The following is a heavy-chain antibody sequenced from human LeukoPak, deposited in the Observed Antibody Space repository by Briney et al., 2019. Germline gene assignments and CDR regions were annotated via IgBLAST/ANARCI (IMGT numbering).Heavy chain of an antibody. CDR1: GGSFIGYY. CDR2: IYYSGST. V-gene: IGHV4-59*01. D-gene: IGHD1-26*01. Sequence: PSETLSLTCAVSGGSFIGYYWSWIRQPPGKGLEWIGYIYYSGSTNCNPSLKSRVTISVDTSKNQFSLKLNSITTADTAVYYCARVRLSGTYLDAFDIWGQGTMVTVSS. CDR3: ARVRLSGTYLDAFDI. J-gene: IGHJ3*02.